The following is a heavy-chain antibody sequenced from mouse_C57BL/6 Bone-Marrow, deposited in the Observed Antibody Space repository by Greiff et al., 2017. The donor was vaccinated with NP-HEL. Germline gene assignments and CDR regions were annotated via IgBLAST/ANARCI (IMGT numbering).Heavy chain of an antibody. V-gene: IGHV2-2*01. D-gene: IGHD1-1*01. CDR2: IWSGGST. Sequence: QVQLQQSGPGLVQPSQSLSITCTVSGFSLTSYGVHWVRQSPGKGLEWLGVIWSGGSTDYNAAFISRLSISKDNSKSQVFFKMNSLQADDTAIYYCARDHYYGRAWFAYWGQGTLVTVSA. CDR3: ARDHYYGRAWFAY. CDR1: GFSLTSYG. J-gene: IGHJ3*01.